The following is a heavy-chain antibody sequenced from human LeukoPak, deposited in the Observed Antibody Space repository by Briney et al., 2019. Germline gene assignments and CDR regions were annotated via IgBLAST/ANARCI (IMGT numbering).Heavy chain of an antibody. CDR2: INPSGGNT. J-gene: IGHJ4*02. CDR1: GYTFTSYY. V-gene: IGHV1-46*01. D-gene: IGHD1-26*01. CDR3: ARLVREGYYFDY. Sequence: GASVKVSCKVSGYTFTSYYMHWVRQAPGQGLEWMGIINPSGGNTSYAQKFQGRVTMTRDTSTSTVYMELSSLRSEDTAVYYCARLVREGYYFDYWGQGTLVTVSS.